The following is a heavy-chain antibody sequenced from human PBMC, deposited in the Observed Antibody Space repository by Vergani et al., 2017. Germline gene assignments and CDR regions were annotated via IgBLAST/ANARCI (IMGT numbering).Heavy chain of an antibody. CDR2: IYYSGST. V-gene: IGHV4-59*01. CDR3: ARVERSGWSRVDAFDI. Sequence: QVQLQESGPGLVKPSETLSLTCTVSGGSISSYYWSWIRQPPGKGLEWIGYIYYSGSTNYNPSLKSRVPISVDTSKNQFSLKVSSVTAADTAVYYCARVERSGWSRVDAFDIWGQGTMVTVSS. CDR1: GGSISSYY. D-gene: IGHD6-19*01. J-gene: IGHJ3*02.